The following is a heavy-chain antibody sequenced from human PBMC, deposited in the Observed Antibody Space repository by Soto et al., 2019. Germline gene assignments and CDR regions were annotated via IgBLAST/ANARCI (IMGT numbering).Heavy chain of an antibody. CDR3: ASGNEYDWASNSHYYYAS. CDR2: VCYTGRS. V-gene: IGHV4-39*01. Sequence: QLQLQESGPSLVKPSETLSLTCTVSGGSISSSRYSGSWIRQSPGGGLEWVASVCYTGRSYFSLCLSTQRATQSAATSKNMFTWTLGAVTAAATAVDYWASGNEYDWASNSHYYYASWGPGVQVTVSS. D-gene: IGHD3-16*01. CDR1: GGSISSSRYS. J-gene: IGHJ4*02.